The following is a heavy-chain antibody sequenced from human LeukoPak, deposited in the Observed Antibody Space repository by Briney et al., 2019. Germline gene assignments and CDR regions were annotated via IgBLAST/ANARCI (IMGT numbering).Heavy chain of an antibody. CDR1: GGSISSGSYY. D-gene: IGHD3-10*01. CDR3: ARAQYDYGSGSYYYYYYMDV. J-gene: IGHJ6*03. V-gene: IGHV4-61*02. Sequence: SETLSLTCTVPGGSISSGSYYWSWIRQPAGKGLEWIGRIYNSGSTNYNPSLKSRVTISVDTSKNQFSLKLSSVTAADTAVYYCARAQYDYGSGSYYYYYYMDVWGKGTTVTVSS. CDR2: IYNSGST.